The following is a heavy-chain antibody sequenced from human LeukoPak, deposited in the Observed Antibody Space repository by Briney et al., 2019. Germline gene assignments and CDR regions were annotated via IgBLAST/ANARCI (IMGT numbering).Heavy chain of an antibody. Sequence: ASVTVSCKASGYTFTGYYMHWVRQAPGQGLEWMGWINPNSGGTNYAQKFQGRVTMTRDTSISTAYMELSSLRTEDTAVYYCARDAYQLPRAVVMNYWGQGTLVTVSS. CDR2: INPNSGGT. CDR3: ARDAYQLPRAVVMNY. V-gene: IGHV1-2*02. D-gene: IGHD2-2*01. CDR1: GYTFTGYY. J-gene: IGHJ4*02.